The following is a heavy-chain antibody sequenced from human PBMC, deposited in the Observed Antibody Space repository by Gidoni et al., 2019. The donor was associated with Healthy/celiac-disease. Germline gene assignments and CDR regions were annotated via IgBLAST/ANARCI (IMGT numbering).Heavy chain of an antibody. D-gene: IGHD5-18*01. J-gene: IGHJ6*02. CDR1: GGSISSYY. CDR2: IYYSGST. V-gene: IGHV4-59*01. Sequence: QVQLQESGPGLVKPSETLSLTCTVSGGSISSYYWSWIRQPPGKGLEWIGYIYYSGSTNYNPSLKSRVTISVDTSKNQFSLKLSSVTAADTAVYYCARQAMVIYGMDVWGQGTTVTVSS. CDR3: ARQAMVIYGMDV.